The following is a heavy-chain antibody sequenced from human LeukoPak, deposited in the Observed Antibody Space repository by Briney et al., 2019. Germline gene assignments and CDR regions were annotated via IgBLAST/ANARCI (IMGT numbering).Heavy chain of an antibody. CDR2: IYYSGST. CDR3: VGNDAYYFDY. J-gene: IGHJ4*02. V-gene: IGHV4-59*01. Sequence: SETLSLTCTVSGGSISSYYWSWIRQPPGKGLEWIGYIYYSGSTNYNPSLKSRVTISVDTSKNQFSLKLSSVTAADTAVYYCVGNDAYYFDYWGQGTLVTVSS. CDR1: GGSISSYY. D-gene: IGHD1-1*01.